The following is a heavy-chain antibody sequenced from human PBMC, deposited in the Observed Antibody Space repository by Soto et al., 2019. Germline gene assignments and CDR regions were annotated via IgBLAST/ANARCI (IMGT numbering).Heavy chain of an antibody. V-gene: IGHV4-4*07. CDR3: AREFAQQQLVRGFYYYYGMDV. Sequence: PSETLSLTCPVSGGSISSYYGSWIRQPAGKGLEWIGRIYTSGSTNYNPSLKSRVTMSVDTSKNQFSLKLSSVTAADTAVYYCAREFAQQQLVRGFYYYYGMDVWGQGTTVTVSS. D-gene: IGHD6-13*01. J-gene: IGHJ6*02. CDR1: GGSISSYY. CDR2: IYTSGST.